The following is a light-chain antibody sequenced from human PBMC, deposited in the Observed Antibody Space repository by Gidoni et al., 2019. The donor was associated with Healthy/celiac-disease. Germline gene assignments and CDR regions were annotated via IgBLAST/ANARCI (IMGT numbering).Light chain of an antibody. CDR3: QRRSNWVT. V-gene: IGKV3-11*01. J-gene: IGKJ4*01. CDR2: DAS. CDR1: QSVSSY. Sequence: EIVLTPSPATLSLSPGERATLSCSASQSVSSYLAWYQQKPGQAPRLLIYDASNRATGIPARFSGSGAGTDFTLTISSLEPEDFAVYYCQRRSNWVTFGGGTKVEIK.